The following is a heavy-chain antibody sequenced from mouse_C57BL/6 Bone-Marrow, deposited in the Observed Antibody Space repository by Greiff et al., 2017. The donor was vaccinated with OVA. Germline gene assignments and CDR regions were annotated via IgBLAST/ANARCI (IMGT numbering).Heavy chain of an antibody. V-gene: IGHV1-69*01. CDR1: GYTFTSYW. Sequence: QVQLQQPGAELVMPGASVKLSCKASGYTFTSYWMHWVKQRPGQGLEWIGEIDPSDSYTNYNQKFKGKSTLTVDKSSSTAYMQLSSLTSEDSAVYYCASSRQLRLRDFDYWGQGTTLTVSS. CDR2: IDPSDSYT. J-gene: IGHJ2*01. D-gene: IGHD3-2*02. CDR3: ASSRQLRLRDFDY.